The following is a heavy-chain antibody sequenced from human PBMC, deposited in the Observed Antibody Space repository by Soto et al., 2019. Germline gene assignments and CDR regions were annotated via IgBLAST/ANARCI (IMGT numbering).Heavy chain of an antibody. Sequence: QVQLVQSGAEVKKPGSSVKVSCKASGGTFSSYTISWVRQAPGQGLEWMGRIIPILGIANYAQKFQGRVTITADKSTSTAYMELSSLRSEDTAVYYCAGAPSLNYYILTGYYGYYFDYWGQGTLVTVSS. CDR2: IIPILGIA. CDR3: AGAPSLNYYILTGYYGYYFDY. CDR1: GGTFSSYT. J-gene: IGHJ4*02. V-gene: IGHV1-69*02. D-gene: IGHD3-9*01.